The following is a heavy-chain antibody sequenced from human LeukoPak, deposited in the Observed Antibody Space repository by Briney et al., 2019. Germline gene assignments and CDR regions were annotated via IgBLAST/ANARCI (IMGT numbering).Heavy chain of an antibody. CDR3: ARLKDDVTKFDY. CDR2: INQDVSRI. J-gene: IGHJ4*02. Sequence: GRSLRLSCAGSGFSFSRYWMAWVRQAPGKGLEWVASINQDVSRIHYVDSVKGRFTISRDNAKSSLFLQMTSLRVEDTAVYYRARLKDDVTKFDYWSQGTLVTVSS. V-gene: IGHV3-7*01. D-gene: IGHD2-8*01. CDR1: GFSFSRYW.